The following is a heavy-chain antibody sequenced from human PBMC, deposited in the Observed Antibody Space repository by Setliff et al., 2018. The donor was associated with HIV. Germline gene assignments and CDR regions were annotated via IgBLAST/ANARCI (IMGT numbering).Heavy chain of an antibody. CDR1: GYTFINYY. Sequence: GASVKVSCKTSGYTFINYYVHWMRQAPGQGPEWLGVINPSEGNTNRAPMFQDRVIVTRDTSTSTVYLELRRLTSEDTAIYYCARDLIQPLSDYYFDVWGQGTPVTVSS. D-gene: IGHD5-18*01. CDR2: INPSEGNT. V-gene: IGHV1-46*01. J-gene: IGHJ4*02. CDR3: ARDLIQPLSDYYFDV.